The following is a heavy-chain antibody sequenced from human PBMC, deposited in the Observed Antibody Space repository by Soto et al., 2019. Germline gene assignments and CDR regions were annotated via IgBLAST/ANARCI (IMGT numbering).Heavy chain of an antibody. J-gene: IGHJ4*02. V-gene: IGHV1-3*01. CDR2: INAGNGDT. CDR1: GYTFTRNA. CDR3: ARSETDYSTFDY. D-gene: IGHD3-9*01. Sequence: QVQLVQSGAEVKKPGASVKVSCKASGYTFTRNAIHWVRQAPGQRLEWIGRINAGNGDTKYSQKFQGRVTITRGTSASAAYMELSTLGSEDTSVYFCARSETDYSTFDYWGQGTLVTVSS.